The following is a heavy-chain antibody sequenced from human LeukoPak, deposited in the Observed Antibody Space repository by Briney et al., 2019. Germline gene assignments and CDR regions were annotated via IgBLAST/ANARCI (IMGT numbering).Heavy chain of an antibody. V-gene: IGHV4-30-4*07. CDR1: GGSISSGGYS. CDR3: ARDPASEYGSGSYYLYNWFDP. CDR2: IYYSGST. J-gene: IGHJ5*02. D-gene: IGHD3-10*01. Sequence: SETLSLTCAVSGGSISSGGYSWSWLRQPPGKGLEWIGYIYYSGSTFYNPSLQSRVTISVDKSKNQFSLKLSSVTAADTAVYYCARDPASEYGSGSYYLYNWFDPWGQGTLVTVSS.